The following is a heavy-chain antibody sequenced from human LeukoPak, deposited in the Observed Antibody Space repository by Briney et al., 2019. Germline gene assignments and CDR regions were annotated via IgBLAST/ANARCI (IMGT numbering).Heavy chain of an antibody. Sequence: GGSLRLSCAASGFTFSSYAMHWVRQAPGKGLEWVAVISYDGSNKYYADSVKGRFTISRDNSKNTLYLQMNSLRAEDTAVYYCARGDPMIPYYYGMDVWGQGTTVTVSS. CDR2: ISYDGSNK. V-gene: IGHV3-30-3*01. D-gene: IGHD3-22*01. CDR3: ARGDPMIPYYYGMDV. J-gene: IGHJ6*02. CDR1: GFTFSSYA.